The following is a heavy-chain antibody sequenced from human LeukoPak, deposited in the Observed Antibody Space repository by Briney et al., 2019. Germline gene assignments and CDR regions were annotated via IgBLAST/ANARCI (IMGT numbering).Heavy chain of an antibody. V-gene: IGHV3-7*01. CDR1: GFTFSSYW. J-gene: IGHJ4*02. D-gene: IGHD1-26*01. CDR3: ARRGGSYSMDY. CDR2: IKQDGSEK. Sequence: PGGSLRLSCTASGFTFSSYWMSWVRQAPGKGLEWVANIKQDGSEKDYVDSVKGRFTISRDNAKNSLYLQMNSLRAEDTAVYYCARRGGSYSMDYWGQGTLVTVSS.